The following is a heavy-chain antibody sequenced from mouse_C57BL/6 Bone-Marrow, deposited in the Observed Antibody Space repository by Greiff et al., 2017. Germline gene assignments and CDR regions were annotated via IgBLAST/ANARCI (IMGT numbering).Heavy chain of an antibody. Sequence: EVQLQQSGPVLVKPGASVKMSCKASGYTFTDYYMNWVKQSHGKSLEWIGVINPYNGGTSYNQKFKGKATLTVDKSSSTAYMELNSLTSEDSAVYYGARKTTVPSLDYWGQGTTLTVSS. J-gene: IGHJ2*01. CDR1: GYTFTDYY. CDR2: INPYNGGT. CDR3: ARKTTVPSLDY. D-gene: IGHD1-1*01. V-gene: IGHV1-19*01.